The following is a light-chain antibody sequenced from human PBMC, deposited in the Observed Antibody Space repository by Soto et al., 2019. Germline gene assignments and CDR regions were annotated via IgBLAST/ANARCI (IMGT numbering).Light chain of an antibody. CDR1: QSVSSTY. J-gene: IGKJ1*01. V-gene: IGKV3-20*01. Sequence: EILLTQSPGTLSLSPGERATLSCRASQSVSSTYLAWYQHKLGQAPRLLIYGASSKASGIPDRFSGSGSGTDFTLTITRLEPEDFAVYYCQQYGSSPRSFGQGTKVDIK. CDR2: GAS. CDR3: QQYGSSPRS.